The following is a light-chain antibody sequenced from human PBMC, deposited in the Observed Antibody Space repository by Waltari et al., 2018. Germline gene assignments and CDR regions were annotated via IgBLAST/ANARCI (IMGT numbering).Light chain of an antibody. CDR3: QQYGNSPLYS. CDR2: GAS. Sequence: EIVLTQSPGTLSLSPGDRATLSCRASQSVSSFYFAWYQQRSGQHPRLLIYGASNRATGIPDRFSGSGSGTDFTLTISRLEPEDFAVYFCQQYGNSPLYSFGQGTKLQI. J-gene: IGKJ2*03. CDR1: QSVSSFY. V-gene: IGKV3-20*01.